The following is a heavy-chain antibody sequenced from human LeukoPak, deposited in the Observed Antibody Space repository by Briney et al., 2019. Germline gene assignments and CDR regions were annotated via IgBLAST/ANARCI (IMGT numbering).Heavy chain of an antibody. Sequence: GGSLRLSCAASGFTFSNYAMSWVRQAPGEGLEWVSAILGSGGSTYYADSVKGRFTVSRDNSKSTLYLQMNSLRAEDTALYYCAKWGDYDVLTAYYVPDYWGQGTLVTVSS. CDR1: GFTFSNYA. D-gene: IGHD3-9*01. CDR2: ILGSGGST. V-gene: IGHV3-23*01. J-gene: IGHJ4*02. CDR3: AKWGDYDVLTAYYVPDY.